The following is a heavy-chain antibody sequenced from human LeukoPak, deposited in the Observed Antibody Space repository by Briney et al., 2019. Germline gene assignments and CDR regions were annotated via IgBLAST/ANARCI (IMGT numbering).Heavy chain of an antibody. CDR3: AKRVSGTTFY. Sequence: GGSLRLSCAASGFTFSSYVTSWVRQAPGKGLEWVSAISGSGATTYYADSVKGRFTISRDNSKNTLYLHMNSLRAEDTAVYYCAKRVSGTTFYWGQGTLVTVSS. CDR2: ISGSGATT. D-gene: IGHD1-1*01. V-gene: IGHV3-23*01. CDR1: GFTFSSYV. J-gene: IGHJ4*02.